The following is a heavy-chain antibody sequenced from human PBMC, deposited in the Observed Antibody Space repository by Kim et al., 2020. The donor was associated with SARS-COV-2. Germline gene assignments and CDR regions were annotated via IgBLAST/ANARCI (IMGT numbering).Heavy chain of an antibody. Sequence: SPSLKSRVTISGDTSKNQFSRKLSSVTAADTAVYYCARTSSGWYIWWFDPWGQGTLVTVSS. V-gene: IGHV4-39*01. CDR3: ARTSSGWYIWWFDP. J-gene: IGHJ5*02. D-gene: IGHD6-19*01.